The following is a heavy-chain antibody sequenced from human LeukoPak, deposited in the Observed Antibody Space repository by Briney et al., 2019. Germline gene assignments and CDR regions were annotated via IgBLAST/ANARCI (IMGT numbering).Heavy chain of an antibody. CDR1: GGSISSYY. CDR3: AREDPNYGIKQGHYDY. J-gene: IGHJ4*02. CDR2: IYYSGST. Sequence: SDTVSLTCTVSGGSISSYYWSWIRQPPGKGLEWMGYIYYSGSTNYNPSLKRRVTISVDTSKNQFSLKLSDVTTADTAVYYWAREDPNYGIKQGHYDYWGQGTLVTVSS. D-gene: IGHD3-10*01. V-gene: IGHV4-59*01.